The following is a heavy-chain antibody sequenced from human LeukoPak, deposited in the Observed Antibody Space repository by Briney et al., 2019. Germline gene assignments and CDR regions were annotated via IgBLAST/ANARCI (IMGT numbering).Heavy chain of an antibody. CDR3: AREKSGSYAPFDY. J-gene: IGHJ4*02. CDR2: IYYSGST. CDR1: GGSISSGGYY. V-gene: IGHV4-31*03. D-gene: IGHD1-26*01. Sequence: SETLSLTCTVSGGSISSGGYYWSWLRQHPGKGLEWIGYIYYSGSTYYNPSLKSRVTISVDTSKNQFSLKLSSVTAADTAVYYCAREKSGSYAPFDYWGQGTLVTVSS.